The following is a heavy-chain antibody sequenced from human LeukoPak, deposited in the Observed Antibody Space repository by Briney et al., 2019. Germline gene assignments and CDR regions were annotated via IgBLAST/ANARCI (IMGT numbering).Heavy chain of an antibody. CDR2: IYYSGST. J-gene: IGHJ4*02. CDR3: ARGTVIAPQTFDY. CDR1: GESISGFY. D-gene: IGHD2-21*01. Sequence: NPSETLSLTCTVSGESISGFYWTWIRQPPGKGLEWIGYIYYSGSTNYNPSLKSRVTISVDTSKNQFSLKLSSVTAADTAVYYCARGTVIAPQTFDYWGQGTLVTVSS. V-gene: IGHV4-59*01.